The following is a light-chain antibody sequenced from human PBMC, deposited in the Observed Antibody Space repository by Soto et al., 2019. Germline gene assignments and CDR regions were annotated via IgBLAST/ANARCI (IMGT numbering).Light chain of an antibody. Sequence: SYELTQPLSVSVALGQTATITCGGNNIENYNVHWYHQKPGQAPVLVIYRNYNRPSGIPERFSGSTSGNTATLTISRVQAGDEADYYCHLWDSTTAVFGGGTKVTVL. J-gene: IGLJ2*01. V-gene: IGLV3-9*01. CDR3: HLWDSTTAV. CDR1: NIENYN. CDR2: RNY.